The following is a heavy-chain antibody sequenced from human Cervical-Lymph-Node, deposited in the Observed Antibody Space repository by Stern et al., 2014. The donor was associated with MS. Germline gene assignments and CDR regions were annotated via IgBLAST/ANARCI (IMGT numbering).Heavy chain of an antibody. J-gene: IGHJ6*02. CDR1: GFTFSSYG. V-gene: IGHV3-30*18. D-gene: IGHD4-17*01. Sequence: QVQLMQSGGGVVQPGRSLRLSCAASGFTFSSYGMHWVRQAPGKGLEWVAVISYDGSNKYYADSVKGRVTISRDNSKNSLYLQMNSLRAEDTAVYYCAKERHGDYVFYYGMDVWGQGTTVTVSS. CDR3: AKERHGDYVFYYGMDV. CDR2: ISYDGSNK.